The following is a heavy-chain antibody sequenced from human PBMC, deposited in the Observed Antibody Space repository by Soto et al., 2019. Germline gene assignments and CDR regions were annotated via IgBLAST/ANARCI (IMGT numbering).Heavy chain of an antibody. V-gene: IGHV3-23*01. Sequence: EVQLLESGGGLVQPGGSLRLSCAASGFTFNTYDMSWVRQAPGTGLEWVSSIATTGETTFYADSARGRFTISRDNSKNTLFLKVNTLGADDAAIYYCVSQWGGWGHGTLVTVSS. CDR2: IATTGETT. CDR3: VSQWGG. D-gene: IGHD3-3*01. CDR1: GFTFNTYD. J-gene: IGHJ4*01.